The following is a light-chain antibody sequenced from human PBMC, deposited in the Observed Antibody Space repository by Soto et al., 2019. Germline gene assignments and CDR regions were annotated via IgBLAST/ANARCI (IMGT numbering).Light chain of an antibody. CDR3: QLYSGSPWT. J-gene: IGKJ1*01. CDR1: QSIRHKY. Sequence: IVLTQSPGTLSLSPGERATLSCRASQSIRHKYLAWYQQEPGQAPRLLIHGVSIRATGIPDRFSGSGSGTDFTLTISRLEPEDFAVYYCQLYSGSPWTFGQGTKVDIK. V-gene: IGKV3-20*01. CDR2: GVS.